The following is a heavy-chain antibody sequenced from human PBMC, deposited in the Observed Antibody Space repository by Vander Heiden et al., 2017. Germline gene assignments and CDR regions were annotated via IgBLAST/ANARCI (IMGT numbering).Heavy chain of an antibody. CDR1: GFPFRTYG. D-gene: IGHD6-13*01. CDR3: AKDYSNTWYFSYGLDV. J-gene: IGHJ6*01. CDR2: ISDDGTKK. V-gene: IGHV3-30*18. Sequence: QVHLLESGRGVVQPGRSLRLSCAASGFPFRTYGIHWVRQAPGKGLDWVALISDDGTKKFYTDSVKERFTISRDNSRNTLFLHMNSLRPEDSAVYFCAKDYSNTWYFSYGLDVWGRGTTVTVSS.